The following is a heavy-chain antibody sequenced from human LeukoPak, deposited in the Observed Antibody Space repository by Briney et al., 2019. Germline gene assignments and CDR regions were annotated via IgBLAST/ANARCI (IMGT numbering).Heavy chain of an antibody. D-gene: IGHD3/OR15-3a*01. CDR1: GFTFSSYA. Sequence: GGSLRLSCAASGFTFSSYAMSWVRQAPGKGLEWVSAISGSGGSTYYADSVRGRFTISRDNAKNSLYLQMNSLRAEDTAVYYCARVGTGLADDYWGQGTLVTVSS. CDR2: ISGSGGST. CDR3: ARVGTGLADDY. J-gene: IGHJ4*02. V-gene: IGHV3-23*01.